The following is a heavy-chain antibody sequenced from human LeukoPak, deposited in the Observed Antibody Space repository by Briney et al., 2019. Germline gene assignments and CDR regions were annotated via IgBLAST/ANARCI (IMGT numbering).Heavy chain of an antibody. V-gene: IGHV3-30*01. J-gene: IGHJ6*03. Sequence: GRSLRLSCAASGFTFSSYAMRWVRQAPGKGLEWVAVISYDGSNKYYADSVKGRFTISRDNSKNTLYLQMNSLRAEDTAVYYCARGEYYYMDVWGKGTTVTVSS. CDR2: ISYDGSNK. CDR3: ARGEYYYMDV. D-gene: IGHD1-26*01. CDR1: GFTFSSYA.